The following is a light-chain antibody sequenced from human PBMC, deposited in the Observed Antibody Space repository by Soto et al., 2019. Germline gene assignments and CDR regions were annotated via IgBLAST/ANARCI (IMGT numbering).Light chain of an antibody. Sequence: QSALTQPASVSGSPGQSITISCSGTRSDIGSYNYVAWYQQFPGKTPKILIYGVSNRPSGVSSRFSGSKSGNTASLTISGLQAEDEADYYCQSYDSSLSVWVFGGGTKLTVL. CDR2: GVS. J-gene: IGLJ3*02. CDR1: RSDIGSYNY. CDR3: QSYDSSLSVWV. V-gene: IGLV2-14*01.